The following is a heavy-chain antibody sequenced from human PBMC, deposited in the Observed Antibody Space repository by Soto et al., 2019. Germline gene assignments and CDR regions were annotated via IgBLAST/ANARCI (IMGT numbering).Heavy chain of an antibody. CDR2: INPNSGGT. V-gene: IGHV1-2*04. D-gene: IGHD5-12*01. CDR3: ARDRGYDRDFDY. J-gene: IGHJ4*02. Sequence: ASVKVSCKASGYTLTGYYIHWVRQAPGQGLEWMGWINPNSGGTNYAQKFQGWVTMTRDTSISTAYMELSRLRSDDTAVYYCARDRGYDRDFDYWGQGTLVTVSS. CDR1: GYTLTGYY.